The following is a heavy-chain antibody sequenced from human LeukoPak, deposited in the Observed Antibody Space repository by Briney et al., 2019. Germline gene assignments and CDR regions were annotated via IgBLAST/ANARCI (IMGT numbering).Heavy chain of an antibody. D-gene: IGHD3-3*01. Sequence: SETLSLTCTVSGGSISSGGYYWSWIRQHPGKRLKWIGYLYFSGSTYYNPSLKSRVTISVDTTKNQFSLRLSSVTAADTAVYYCARVGGTRPDRYYFDYWGQGTLVTVSS. J-gene: IGHJ4*02. V-gene: IGHV4-31*03. CDR2: LYFSGST. CDR1: GGSISSGGYY. CDR3: ARVGGTRPDRYYFDY.